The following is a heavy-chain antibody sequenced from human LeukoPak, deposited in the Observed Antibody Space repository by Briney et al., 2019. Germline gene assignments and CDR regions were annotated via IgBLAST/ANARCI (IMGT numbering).Heavy chain of an antibody. CDR1: GASISSGSYY. D-gene: IGHD1-7*01. CDR3: ASPITGTTIGAFDI. Sequence: SETLSLTCTVSGASISSGSYYWGWIRQPPGKGLEWIASIYYRGSTYDNPSLKSRVTISLDTSKNQFSLKLSSVTAADTAVYYCASPITGTTIGAFDIWGQGTMVTVSS. CDR2: IYYRGST. V-gene: IGHV4-39*01. J-gene: IGHJ3*02.